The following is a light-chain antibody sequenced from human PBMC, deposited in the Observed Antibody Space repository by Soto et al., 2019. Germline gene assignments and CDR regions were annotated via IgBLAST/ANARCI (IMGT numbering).Light chain of an antibody. J-gene: IGKJ2*01. CDR1: RSFSSSY. V-gene: IGKV3-20*01. Sequence: EIVLTQSPGTLSLSPGERATLSCRASRSFSSSYLAWYQQKPGQAPKLLIYAASTRATGIPDRFSGSGSATDFTPTISRLEPEDSAVYYCKQYGSSPPYTFGQGTKLEIK. CDR2: AAS. CDR3: KQYGSSPPYT.